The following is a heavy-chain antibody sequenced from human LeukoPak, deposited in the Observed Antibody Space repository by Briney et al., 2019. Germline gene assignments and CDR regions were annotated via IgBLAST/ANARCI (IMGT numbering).Heavy chain of an antibody. CDR3: ARTYWNDNYCYMDV. Sequence: SETLSLTCTVSGGSISSYYWSWIRQPPGKGLEWIGYIYTSGSTNYNPSLKSRVTISVDTSKNQFSLKLSSVTAADTAVYYCARTYWNDNYCYMDVWGKGTTVTVSS. CDR2: IYTSGST. V-gene: IGHV4-4*09. CDR1: GGSISSYY. J-gene: IGHJ6*03. D-gene: IGHD1-1*01.